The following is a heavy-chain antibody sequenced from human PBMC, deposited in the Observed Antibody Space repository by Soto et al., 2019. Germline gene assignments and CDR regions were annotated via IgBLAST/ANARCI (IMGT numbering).Heavy chain of an antibody. D-gene: IGHD7-27*01. CDR1: GFTFSSYA. V-gene: IGHV3-23*01. Sequence: GGSLRLSCAASGFTFSSYAMSWVRQAPGKGLEWVSAISGSGGSTYYADSVKGRFTISRDNAKNTLYLQMNSLRAEDTAVYSCEKEFLPLTGDNYSFDYWGQGTLVTVSS. CDR2: ISGSGGST. CDR3: EKEFLPLTGDNYSFDY. J-gene: IGHJ4*02.